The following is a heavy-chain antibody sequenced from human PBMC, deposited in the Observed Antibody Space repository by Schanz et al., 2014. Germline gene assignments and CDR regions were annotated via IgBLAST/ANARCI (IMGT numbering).Heavy chain of an antibody. J-gene: IGHJ4*02. Sequence: QVQLVQSGAEVKKPGASVRVSCKASGYTFTSYYMHWVRQAPGQGLEWMGIINPSSGTTRIAQNCQGRLTVTRDTSTSTVNMELSSLRSEDTAVYYCARGGFFDSTSFDSWGQGTLVTVSS. D-gene: IGHD2-2*01. V-gene: IGHV1-46*03. CDR3: ARGGFFDSTSFDS. CDR2: INPSSGTT. CDR1: GYTFTSYY.